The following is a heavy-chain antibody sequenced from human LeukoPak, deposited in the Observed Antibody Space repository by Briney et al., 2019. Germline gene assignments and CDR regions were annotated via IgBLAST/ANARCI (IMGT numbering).Heavy chain of an antibody. V-gene: IGHV3-23*01. CDR2: ISGSGGST. CDR3: ATHPQWLATYYFDY. CDR1: GFTFSSYA. Sequence: GGSLRLSCAASGFTFSSYAMSWVRQAPGKGLGWVSAISGSGGSTYYADSVKGRFTISRDNSKNTLYLQMNSLRAEDTAVYYCATHPQWLATYYFDYWGQGTLVTVSS. D-gene: IGHD6-19*01. J-gene: IGHJ4*02.